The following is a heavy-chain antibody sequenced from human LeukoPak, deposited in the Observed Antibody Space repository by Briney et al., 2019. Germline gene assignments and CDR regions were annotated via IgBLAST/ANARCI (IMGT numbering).Heavy chain of an antibody. V-gene: IGHV4-61*01. CDR3: ARAFFGSTPALDY. CDR2: IYYSGST. CDR1: GGSVSSGRYY. D-gene: IGHD3-3*01. Sequence: SETLSLTCTVSGGSVSSGRYYWSWLRQPPGKGLEWLGYIYYSGSTNYNPSLKSRVTISVDTSNNQFSLKLSSVTAADTAVYYCARAFFGSTPALDYWGQGTLVTVSS. J-gene: IGHJ4*02.